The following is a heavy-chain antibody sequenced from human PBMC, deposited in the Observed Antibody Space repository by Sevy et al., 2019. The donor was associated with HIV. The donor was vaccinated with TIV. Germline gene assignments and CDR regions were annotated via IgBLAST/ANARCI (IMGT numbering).Heavy chain of an antibody. V-gene: IGHV1-24*01. CDR2: FDPEDGET. CDR1: GYTLTELS. CDR3: GTTREYYSDSSGYIDY. J-gene: IGHJ4*02. Sequence: ASVKVSCKVSGYTLTELSMHWVRQAPGKGLEWMGRFDPEDGETIYAQKFQGRDTMTEDPSTDTAYMELSSLRSEDTAVYYCGTTREYYSDSSGYIDYWGQGTLVTVSS. D-gene: IGHD3-22*01.